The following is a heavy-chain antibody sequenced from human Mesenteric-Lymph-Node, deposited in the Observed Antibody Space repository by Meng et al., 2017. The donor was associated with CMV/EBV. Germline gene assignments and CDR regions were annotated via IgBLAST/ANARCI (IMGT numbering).Heavy chain of an antibody. CDR1: GGSFSGYY. J-gene: IGHJ4*02. Sequence: SETLSLTCAVYGGSFSGYYWSWIRQPPGKGLEWIGEINHSGSTNYNPSLKSRVTISVDTSKNQFSLKLSSVTAADTAVFYCARDNGRRFYDWNDRGNFDLWGQGTLVTVSS. CDR2: INHSGST. D-gene: IGHD1-20*01. CDR3: ARDNGRRFYDWNDRGNFDL. V-gene: IGHV4-34*01.